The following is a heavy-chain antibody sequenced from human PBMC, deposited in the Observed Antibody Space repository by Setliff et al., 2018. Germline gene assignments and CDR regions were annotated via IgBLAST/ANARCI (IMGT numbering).Heavy chain of an antibody. CDR1: GYSFSNFW. CDR3: ARWDCSGDNCQSGFDY. J-gene: IGHJ4*02. V-gene: IGHV5-51*01. D-gene: IGHD2-15*01. Sequence: GESLKISCKGSGYSFSNFWIGWVRQMPGKGLEWMGIIYPGDSHTRYRPSFQGQVTISADKSINTAYLQWGSLKASDTAMYYCARWDCSGDNCQSGFDYWGQGTRVTVSS. CDR2: IYPGDSHT.